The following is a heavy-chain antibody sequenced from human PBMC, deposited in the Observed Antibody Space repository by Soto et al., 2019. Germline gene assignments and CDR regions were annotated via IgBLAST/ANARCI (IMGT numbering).Heavy chain of an antibody. Sequence: QVQLVESGGGVVQPGRSLRLSCAASGFTFSSYGMHWVRQAPGKGLEWVAVIWYDGSNKYYADSVKGRFTISRDNSKNTLYLPMNSLRAEDTAVYYCARVTVGGYYYYYMDVWGKGTTVTVSS. V-gene: IGHV3-33*01. D-gene: IGHD4-4*01. CDR3: ARVTVGGYYYYYMDV. CDR2: IWYDGSNK. J-gene: IGHJ6*03. CDR1: GFTFSSYG.